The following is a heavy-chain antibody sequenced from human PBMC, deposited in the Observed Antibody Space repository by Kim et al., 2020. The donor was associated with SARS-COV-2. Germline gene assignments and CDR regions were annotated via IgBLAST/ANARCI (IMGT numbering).Heavy chain of an antibody. D-gene: IGHD5-18*01. Sequence: DSVKGRFTISRDNAKNSLYLQMNSLRAEDTAVYYCAREPGYSYANDAFDIWGQGTMVTVSS. V-gene: IGHV3-48*03. J-gene: IGHJ3*02. CDR3: AREPGYSYANDAFDI.